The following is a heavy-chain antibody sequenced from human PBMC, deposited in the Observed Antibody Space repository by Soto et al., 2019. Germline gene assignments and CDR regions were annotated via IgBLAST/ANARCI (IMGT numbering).Heavy chain of an antibody. D-gene: IGHD2-21*02. V-gene: IGHV3-48*01. J-gene: IGHJ4*02. CDR1: GFAFSNYY. CDR2: ISSSSSTI. CDR3: ARVRGGDYPFDY. Sequence: GGSLRLSCAASGFAFSNYYMNWVRQAPGEGLEWVSYISSSSSTIYYADSVTGRFTISRDNAKNSLYLQMNSLRVEDTAVYYCARVRGGDYPFDYWGQGTLVTVSS.